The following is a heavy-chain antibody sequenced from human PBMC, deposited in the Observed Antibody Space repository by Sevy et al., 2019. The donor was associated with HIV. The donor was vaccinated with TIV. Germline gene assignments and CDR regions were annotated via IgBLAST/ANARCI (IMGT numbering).Heavy chain of an antibody. Sequence: GGSLRLSCITSGFTFSSYSMYWVRQAPGKGLEWVAVISYDGDVKYYGDSVTGRFTISRDNVKNSLYLQMNSLRAEDTAVYYCARGPRWYYFDYWGQGTLVTVSS. J-gene: IGHJ4*02. CDR1: GFTFSSYS. D-gene: IGHD2-15*01. V-gene: IGHV3-30*04. CDR2: ISYDGDVK. CDR3: ARGPRWYYFDY.